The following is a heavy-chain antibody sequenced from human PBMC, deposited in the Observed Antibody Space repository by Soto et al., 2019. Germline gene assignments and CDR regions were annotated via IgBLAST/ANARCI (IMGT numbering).Heavy chain of an antibody. CDR1: GFTFSSYA. CDR2: ISGSGGST. D-gene: IGHD3-22*01. V-gene: IGHV3-23*01. J-gene: IGHJ5*02. Sequence: GGSLRLSCAASGFTFSSYAMSWVHQAPGKGLEWVSAISGSGGSTYYADSVKGRFTISRDNSKNTLYLQMNSLRAEDTAVYYCAKDPGNYYDSSGYWIWFDPWGQGTLVTVSS. CDR3: AKDPGNYYDSSGYWIWFDP.